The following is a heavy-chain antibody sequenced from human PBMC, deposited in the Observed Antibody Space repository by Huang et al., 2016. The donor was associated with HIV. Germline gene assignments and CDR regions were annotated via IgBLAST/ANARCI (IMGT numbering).Heavy chain of an antibody. CDR1: GYSFSIYW. CDR2: IYRFESKC. V-gene: IGHV5-51*03. CDR3: AKGRRAFDV. J-gene: IGHJ3*01. Sequence: EVQLVQSGAEVKKPGESRKISCTGSGYSFSIYWIAWVRQMPVKGLEWMCIIYRFESKCTYSPSFEGHVSISFDKSINTVYLHWSSLKASDTAIYYCAKGRRAFDVWGQGTWVTVSS.